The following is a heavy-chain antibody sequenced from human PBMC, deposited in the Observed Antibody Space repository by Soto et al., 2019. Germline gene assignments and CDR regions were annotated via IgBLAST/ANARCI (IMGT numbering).Heavy chain of an antibody. J-gene: IGHJ4*02. CDR1: GFTFSDYY. CDR3: ARAPTYYDSSGYHYYFDY. D-gene: IGHD3-22*01. CDR2: ISSSSSYT. V-gene: IGHV3-11*05. Sequence: PGGSLRLSCAASGFTFSDYYMSWIRQAPGKGLEWVSYISSSSSYTNYADSVKGRFTISRDNAKNSLYLQMNSLRAEDTAVYYCARAPTYYDSSGYHYYFDYWGQGTLVTVSS.